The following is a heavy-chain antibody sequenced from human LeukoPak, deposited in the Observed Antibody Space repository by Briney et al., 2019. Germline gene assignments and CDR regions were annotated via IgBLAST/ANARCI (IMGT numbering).Heavy chain of an antibody. Sequence: GGSLRLSCAGSGFTFSKYWMTWVRQAPGKGLEWVANIKPGGGDKRYVDSVQGRFSIYRDNAKNSLYLQMNSLRAEDTAMYYCGRQTERDAYNRYWGQGTLVTVSS. CDR2: IKPGGGDK. CDR1: GFTFSKYW. CDR3: GRQTERDAYNRY. V-gene: IGHV3-7*05. J-gene: IGHJ4*02. D-gene: IGHD5-24*01.